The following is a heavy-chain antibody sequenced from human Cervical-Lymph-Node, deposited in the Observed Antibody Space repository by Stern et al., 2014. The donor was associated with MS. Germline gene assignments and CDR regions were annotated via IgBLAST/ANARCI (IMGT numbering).Heavy chain of an antibody. J-gene: IGHJ6*02. Sequence: QLVQSGAEVKTPGASVKLSCKASGYTFTRYYMHWVRQAPGQRLEWMGRINPSGGSTSYAQNFQGRVTVTRDTSTSTVYMELSSLRSEDTAVYYCAREVAGHRLGMMDVWGQGTSVTVSS. CDR1: GYTFTRYY. CDR2: INPSGGST. CDR3: AREVAGHRLGMMDV. D-gene: IGHD6-19*01. V-gene: IGHV1-46*01.